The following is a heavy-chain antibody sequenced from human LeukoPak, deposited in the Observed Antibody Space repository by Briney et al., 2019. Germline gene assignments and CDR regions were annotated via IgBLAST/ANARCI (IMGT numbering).Heavy chain of an antibody. J-gene: IGHJ4*02. D-gene: IGHD1-26*01. CDR1: GYTFTSNY. V-gene: IGHV7-4-1*02. CDR2: INTNTGNP. CDR3: ARATLVGATLLAY. Sequence: ASVKVSCKASGYTFTSNYIHWVRQAPGQGLERMGWINTNTGNPTYAQGFTGRFVFSLDTSVSTAYLQISSLKAEDTAVYYCARATLVGATLLAYWGQGTLVTVSS.